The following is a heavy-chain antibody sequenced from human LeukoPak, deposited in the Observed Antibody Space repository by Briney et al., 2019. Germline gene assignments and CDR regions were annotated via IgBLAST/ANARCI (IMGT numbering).Heavy chain of an antibody. CDR1: GFTFSSYS. V-gene: IGHV3-21*01. CDR3: VRERYSSGQGFDY. Sequence: GGSLRLSCAASGFTFSSYSMNWVRQAPGKGLEWVSSISSSSSYIYYADSVKGRFTISRDNAKNSLYLQMNSLRAEDTAVYYCVRERYSSGQGFDYWGQGTLVTVSS. J-gene: IGHJ4*02. D-gene: IGHD6-19*01. CDR2: ISSSSSYI.